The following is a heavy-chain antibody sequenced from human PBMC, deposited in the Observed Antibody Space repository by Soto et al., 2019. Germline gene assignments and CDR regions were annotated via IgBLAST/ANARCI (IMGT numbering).Heavy chain of an antibody. J-gene: IGHJ5*02. Sequence: QVQLQESGPRLIQPSETLSLTCTVSNGSIGTYYWTWVRLPPGKGLEWIGYVYYSGSTNYNPSLKSRVGMSIDTSKNQFSLELKSVTAADTATYFCVRVYLLTGFDTWGQGTLVTVSA. CDR1: NGSIGTYY. CDR2: VYYSGST. V-gene: IGHV4-59*01. CDR3: VRVYLLTGFDT. D-gene: IGHD3-9*01.